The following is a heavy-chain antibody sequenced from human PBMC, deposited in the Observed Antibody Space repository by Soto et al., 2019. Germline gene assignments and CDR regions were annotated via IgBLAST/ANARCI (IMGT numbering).Heavy chain of an antibody. D-gene: IGHD3-16*01. V-gene: IGHV3-7*03. Sequence: GGSLRLSCAASGFTLSRHWMSWVRQAPGKGLEWVAKIKEDGSEINYVDSVKGRFTISRDNAKNSLYLQMDSLRAEDTAVYYCARDGLPSALDIWGHGTMVTVSS. CDR3: ARDGLPSALDI. CDR2: IKEDGSEI. CDR1: GFTLSRHW. J-gene: IGHJ3*02.